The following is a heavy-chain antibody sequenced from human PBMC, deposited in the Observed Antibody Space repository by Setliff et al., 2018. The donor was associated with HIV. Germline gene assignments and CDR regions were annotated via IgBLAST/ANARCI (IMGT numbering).Heavy chain of an antibody. CDR1: GGSISSHY. CDR2: IYYSGST. Sequence: LSLTCTVSGGSISSHYWSWIRQPPGKGLEWIGSIYYSGSTNYNPSLKSRVTISVDTSKNQFSLKLSSVTAADTAVYYCARDSGASETIRDAFDIWGQGTMVTVS. D-gene: IGHD7-27*01. CDR3: ARDSGASETIRDAFDI. J-gene: IGHJ3*02. V-gene: IGHV4-59*11.